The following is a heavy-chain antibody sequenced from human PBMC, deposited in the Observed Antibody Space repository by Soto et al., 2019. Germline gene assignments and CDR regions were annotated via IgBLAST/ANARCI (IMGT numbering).Heavy chain of an antibody. D-gene: IGHD2-15*01. CDR1: GYTLTELS. CDR3: ATYCSGGSCYVY. V-gene: IGHV1-8*01. Sequence: GASVKVSCKVSGYTLTELSMHWVRQAPGQGPEWMGWMNPHSGNTGYAQKFQGRITMTRDTSIRTAYMELNSLTSDDTAVYYCATYCSGGSCYVYWGQGTPVTVSS. J-gene: IGHJ4*02. CDR2: MNPHSGNT.